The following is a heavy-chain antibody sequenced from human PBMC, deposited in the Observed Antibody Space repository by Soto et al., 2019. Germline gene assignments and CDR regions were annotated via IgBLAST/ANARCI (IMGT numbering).Heavy chain of an antibody. CDR1: GGSFKSGSYS. V-gene: IGHV4-61*01. D-gene: IGHD3-3*01. J-gene: IGHJ4*02. CDR2: VYHTGRT. CDR3: ARDFAYFDS. Sequence: QVQLQESGPGLVKPSETLSLTCTVSGGSFKSGSYSWSWIRQPPGKGLEWIGYVYHTGRTSYHPSLTSRVSISMDTSKNQFSLNLDSVTAADTAVYFCARDFAYFDSWGQGTLVTVSS.